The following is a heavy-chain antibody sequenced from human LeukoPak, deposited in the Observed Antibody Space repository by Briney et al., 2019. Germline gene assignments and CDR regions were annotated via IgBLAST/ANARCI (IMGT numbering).Heavy chain of an antibody. V-gene: IGHV3-23*01. J-gene: IGHJ4*02. CDR3: AKLPWVHYYDGSGYHRAFDS. CDR1: GFAFSSYA. Sequence: GGSLRLSCAASGFAFSSYAMSWVRQAPGKGLEWVSAISGSSGDTFYVDSVKGRFTISRDNSKNTLYLQMNCLRAEDTAVYFCAKLPWVHYYDGSGYHRAFDSWGQGTLVTVSS. CDR2: ISGSSGDT. D-gene: IGHD3-22*01.